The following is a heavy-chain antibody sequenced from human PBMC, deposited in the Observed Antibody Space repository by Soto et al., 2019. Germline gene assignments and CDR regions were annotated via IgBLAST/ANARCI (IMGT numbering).Heavy chain of an antibody. CDR3: TRDRYDFWSGYDLYYYYYMDV. V-gene: IGHV3-49*03. CDR2: IRSKAYGGTT. J-gene: IGHJ6*03. D-gene: IGHD3-3*01. Sequence: GGSLRLSCTASGFTFGDYAMSWFRQAPGKGLEWVGFIRSKAYGGTTEYAASVKGRFTISRDDSKSIAYLQMNSLKTEDTAVYYCTRDRYDFWSGYDLYYYYYMDVWGKGTTVTVSS. CDR1: GFTFGDYA.